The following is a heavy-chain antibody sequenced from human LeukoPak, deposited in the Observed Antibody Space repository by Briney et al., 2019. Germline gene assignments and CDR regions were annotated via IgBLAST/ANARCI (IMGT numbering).Heavy chain of an antibody. D-gene: IGHD1-26*01. J-gene: IGHJ4*02. CDR2: INTEGSST. Sequence: AGGSLRLSCAASGFTSSSYWTYWARQAPGKGLVWVSRINTEGSSTTYADSVKGRFTISRDNAKNTLYLQMNSLRAEDTAVCYCARVVGASPPTYFDYWGQGTLVTVSS. CDR3: ARVVGASPPTYFDY. CDR1: GFTSSSYW. V-gene: IGHV3-74*01.